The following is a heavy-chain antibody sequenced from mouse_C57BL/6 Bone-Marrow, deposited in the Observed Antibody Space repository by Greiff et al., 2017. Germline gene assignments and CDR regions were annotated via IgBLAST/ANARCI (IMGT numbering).Heavy chain of an antibody. D-gene: IGHD1-1*01. V-gene: IGHV1-85*01. Sequence: QVQLQQSGPELVKPGASVKLSCKASGYTFTSYDINWVKQRPGQGLEWIGWIYPSDGSTKYNEKFKGKATLTVDTSSSTAYMELHSLTSEDSAVYFCAREFITTVVATEYFDVWGTGTTVTVSS. CDR3: AREFITTVVATEYFDV. CDR2: IYPSDGST. J-gene: IGHJ1*03. CDR1: GYTFTSYD.